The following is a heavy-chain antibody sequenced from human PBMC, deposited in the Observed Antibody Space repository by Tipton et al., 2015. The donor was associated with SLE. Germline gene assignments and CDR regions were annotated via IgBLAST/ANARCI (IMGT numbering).Heavy chain of an antibody. J-gene: IGHJ4*02. V-gene: IGHV4-59*11. CDR2: IYYSGST. CDR1: GGSISSHY. D-gene: IGHD6-6*01. Sequence: TLSLTCTVSGGSISSHYWSWIRQPPGKGLEWIGYIYYSGSTYYNPSLKSRVTISVDTSKNQFSLKLSSVTAADTAVYYCARDSSSSGYFDYWGQGTLVTVSS. CDR3: ARDSSSSGYFDY.